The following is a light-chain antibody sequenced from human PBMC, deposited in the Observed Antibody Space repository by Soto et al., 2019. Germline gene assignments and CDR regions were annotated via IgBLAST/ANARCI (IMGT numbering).Light chain of an antibody. CDR3: AAWDDSLSAL. J-gene: IGLJ2*01. CDR2: RNN. V-gene: IGLV1-47*01. Sequence: QPVLTQPPSASGTPGQRVTISCSGSSSNIGSNSVYWYQQLPGTAPKLLIYRNNQRPSGVPDRFSGSKSGTSASLAISGLRSDDEADYYCAAWDDSLSALFGGGTKVTVL. CDR1: SSNIGSNS.